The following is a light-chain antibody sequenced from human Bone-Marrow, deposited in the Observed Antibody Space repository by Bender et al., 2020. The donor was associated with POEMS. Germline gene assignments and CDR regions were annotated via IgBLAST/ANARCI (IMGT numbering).Light chain of an antibody. CDR3: CSYASTYLYV. V-gene: IGLV1-40*01. Sequence: QSVLTQPPSVSGAPGQRVTISCTGSSSNTGSGYDINWYQHLPGTAPKLLIYGYNNRPSGISNRFSGSKSGNTASLTISGLQAEDEADYYCCSYASTYLYVFGTGTKVTVL. J-gene: IGLJ1*01. CDR2: GYN. CDR1: SSNTGSGYD.